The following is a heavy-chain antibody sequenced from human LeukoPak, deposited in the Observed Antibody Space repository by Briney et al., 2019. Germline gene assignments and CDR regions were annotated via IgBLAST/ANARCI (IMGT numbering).Heavy chain of an antibody. CDR1: GFTFSSYE. Sequence: PGGSLRLSCAASGFTFSSYEMNWVRQAPGKGLEWVSYISSSGSTIYYADPVKGRFTISRDNAKNSLYLQMNSLRAEDTAVYYCARGPGYCSSTSCYRPPPFDYWGQGTLVTVSS. D-gene: IGHD2-2*01. V-gene: IGHV3-48*03. CDR3: ARGPGYCSSTSCYRPPPFDY. J-gene: IGHJ4*02. CDR2: ISSSGSTI.